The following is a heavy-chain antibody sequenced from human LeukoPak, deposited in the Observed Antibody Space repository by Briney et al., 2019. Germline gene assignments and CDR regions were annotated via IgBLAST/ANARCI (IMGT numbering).Heavy chain of an antibody. CDR1: GGTFSSYA. CDR2: IIPIFGTA. J-gene: IGHJ6*03. CDR3: ARGRGAAAGLVNYYYYMDV. D-gene: IGHD6-13*01. V-gene: IGHV1-69*05. Sequence: SVKVSCKASGGTFSSYAISWVRQAPGQGLEWMGGIIPIFGTANYAQKFQGRVTITTDESTSTAYMELSGLRSEDTVVYYCARGRGAAAGLVNYYYYMDVWGKGTTVTVSS.